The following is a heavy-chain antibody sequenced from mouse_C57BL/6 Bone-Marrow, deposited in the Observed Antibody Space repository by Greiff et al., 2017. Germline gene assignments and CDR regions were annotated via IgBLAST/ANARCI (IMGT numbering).Heavy chain of an antibody. D-gene: IGHD5-1*01. CDR3: TRDRMYPYYFDY. J-gene: IGHJ2*01. Sequence: EVKLEESGEGLVKPGGSLKLSCAASGFTFSSYAMSWVRQTPEKRLEWVAYISSGGDYIYYADTVKGRFTISRDNARNTLYLQMSSLKSEDTAMYYCTRDRMYPYYFDYWGQGTTLTVSS. CDR1: GFTFSSYA. CDR2: ISSGGDYI. V-gene: IGHV5-9-1*02.